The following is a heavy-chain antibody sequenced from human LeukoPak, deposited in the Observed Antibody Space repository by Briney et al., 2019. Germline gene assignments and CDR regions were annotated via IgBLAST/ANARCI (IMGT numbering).Heavy chain of an antibody. V-gene: IGHV4-39*01. CDR2: IYYSGST. D-gene: IGHD5-24*01. CDR1: GGSISSSSYY. J-gene: IGHJ2*01. Sequence: ASETLSLTCTVSGGSISSSSYYWGWIRQPPGKGLEWIGSIYYSGSTYYNPSLKSRVTISVDTSKNQFSLKLSSVTAADTAVYYCARRMATYWYFDLWGCGTLVTVSS. CDR3: ARRMATYWYFDL.